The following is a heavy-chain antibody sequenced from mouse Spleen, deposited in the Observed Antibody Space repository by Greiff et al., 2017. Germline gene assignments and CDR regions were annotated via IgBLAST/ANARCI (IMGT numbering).Heavy chain of an antibody. D-gene: IGHD2-14*01. CDR2: IYPGDGDT. CDR3: ARWGYDWYFDV. Sequence: QVQLQQSGPELVKPGASVKISCKASGYAFSSSWMNWVKQRPGKGLEWIGRIYPGDGDTNYNGKFKGKATLTEDKSSSTAYMQLSSLTSEDSAVYFCARWGYDWYFDVWGAGTTVTVSS. J-gene: IGHJ1*01. V-gene: IGHV1-82*01. CDR1: GYAFSSSW.